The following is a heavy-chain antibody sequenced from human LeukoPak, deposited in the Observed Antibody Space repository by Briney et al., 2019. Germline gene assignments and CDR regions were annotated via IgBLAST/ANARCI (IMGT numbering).Heavy chain of an antibody. V-gene: IGHV3-23*01. Sequence: GGSLRLSCAASGFTFRSYAMSWVRQAPGKELEWVSGISGSGGNTYYADSVKGRFTISRDNSKNTLYLQMNSLRAEDTAVYYCAKDLGVVVPAAVQGWFDPWGQGTLVTVSS. D-gene: IGHD2-2*02. J-gene: IGHJ5*02. CDR3: AKDLGVVVPAAVQGWFDP. CDR2: ISGSGGNT. CDR1: GFTFRSYA.